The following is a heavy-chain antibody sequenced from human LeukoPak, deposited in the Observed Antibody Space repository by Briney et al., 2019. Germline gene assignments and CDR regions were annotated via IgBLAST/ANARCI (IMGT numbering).Heavy chain of an antibody. J-gene: IGHJ6*04. CDR1: GFTFSSYE. CDR2: ISSSGSTI. D-gene: IGHD2-2*01. Sequence: SGGSLRLSCAASGFTFSSYEMSWVRQAPGKGLEWVSYISSSGSTIYYADSVKGRFTISRDNAKNSLYLQMNSLRAEDTAVYYCAREGYCSSTSCQASYYYYYGMDVWGKGTTVTVSS. CDR3: AREGYCSSTSCQASYYYYYGMDV. V-gene: IGHV3-48*03.